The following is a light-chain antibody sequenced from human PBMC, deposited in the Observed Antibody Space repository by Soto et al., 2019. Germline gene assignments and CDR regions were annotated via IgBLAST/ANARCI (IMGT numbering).Light chain of an antibody. CDR1: QSVSSSY. CDR2: GAS. Sequence: EIALTQSPGTLSLSPGERATISCRASQSVSSSYLAWYQQKPGQAPRLLIYGASSRATGIPDRFSSSGSGTDFTLTISRLEPEDFAVYYGQQYGGSQYTFGQGTKLDIK. V-gene: IGKV3-20*01. CDR3: QQYGGSQYT. J-gene: IGKJ2*01.